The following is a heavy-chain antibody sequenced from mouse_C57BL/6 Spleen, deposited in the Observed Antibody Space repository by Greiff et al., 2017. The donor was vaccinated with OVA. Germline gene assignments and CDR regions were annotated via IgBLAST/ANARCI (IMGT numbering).Heavy chain of an antibody. Sequence: VQLQQPGAELVKPGASVKLSCKASGYTFTSYWMHWVKQRPGRGLEWIGGIDPNSGGTKYNEKFKSKATLTVDKPSSTAYLPLSSLTSEDAAVYYCAREYSYYLDDWGQGTTLTVSS. CDR2: IDPNSGGT. V-gene: IGHV1-72*01. CDR1: GYTFTSYW. D-gene: IGHD1-2*01. CDR3: AREYSYYLDD. J-gene: IGHJ2*01.